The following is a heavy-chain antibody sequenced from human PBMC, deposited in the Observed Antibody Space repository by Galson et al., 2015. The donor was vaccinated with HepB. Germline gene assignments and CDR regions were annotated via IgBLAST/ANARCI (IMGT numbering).Heavy chain of an antibody. J-gene: IGHJ5*02. D-gene: IGHD1-14*01. CDR1: GGSISSSSYY. Sequence: ETLSLTCTVSGGSISSSSYYWGWIRQPPGKGLEWIGSIYYSGSTYYNPSPKSRVTISVDTSKNQFSLKLSSVTAADTAVYYCARFLPGENWFDPWGQGTLVTVSS. CDR2: IYYSGST. CDR3: ARFLPGENWFDP. V-gene: IGHV4-39*01.